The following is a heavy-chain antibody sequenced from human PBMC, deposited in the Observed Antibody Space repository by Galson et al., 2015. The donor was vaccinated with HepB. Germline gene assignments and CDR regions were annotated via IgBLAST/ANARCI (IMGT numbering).Heavy chain of an antibody. CDR1: GFTFSSYG. D-gene: IGHD7-27*01. CDR2: IWYDGSNK. Sequence: SLRLSCAASGFTFSSYGMHWVRQAPGKGLEWVAVIWYDGSNKYYADSVKGRFTISRDNSKNTLYLQMNSLRAEDTAVYYCARDPPTGDGFDYWGQGTLVTVSS. V-gene: IGHV3-33*01. CDR3: ARDPPTGDGFDY. J-gene: IGHJ4*02.